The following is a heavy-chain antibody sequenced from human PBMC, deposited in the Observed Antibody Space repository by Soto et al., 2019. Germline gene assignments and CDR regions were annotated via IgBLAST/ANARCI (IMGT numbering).Heavy chain of an antibody. Sequence: SETLSLTCAVSGGSLSSSAYSWSWIRQPPGKGLEWIGFIYQSGSTYYNPSLKSRVTMSLDRPKNQFSLKLSSVTAADTAVYYCARELLFYDSDGFSWDDAFDIWGQGTMVT. V-gene: IGHV4-30-2*01. CDR2: IYQSGST. J-gene: IGHJ3*02. D-gene: IGHD3-22*01. CDR3: ARELLFYDSDGFSWDDAFDI. CDR1: GGSLSSSAYS.